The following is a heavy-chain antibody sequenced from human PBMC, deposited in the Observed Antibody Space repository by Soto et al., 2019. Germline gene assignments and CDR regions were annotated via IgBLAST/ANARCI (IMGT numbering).Heavy chain of an antibody. CDR1: GGTFSGYA. Sequence: ASVKVSCKASGGTFSGYAISWVRQAPGQGLEWMGGIIPIFGTANYAQKFQGRVTITADKSTSTAYMELSSLRSEDTAVYYCARDPGDTAMVYYYYYGMDVWGQGTTVTVSS. V-gene: IGHV1-69*06. CDR2: IIPIFGTA. D-gene: IGHD5-18*01. J-gene: IGHJ6*02. CDR3: ARDPGDTAMVYYYYYGMDV.